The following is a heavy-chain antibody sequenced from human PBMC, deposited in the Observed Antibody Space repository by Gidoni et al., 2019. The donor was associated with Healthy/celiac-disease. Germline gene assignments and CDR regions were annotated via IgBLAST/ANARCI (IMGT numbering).Heavy chain of an antibody. CDR1: GGSISTYY. CDR3: ARDRTSYGDYVGAFDY. Sequence: QVHLQESGPGLVKPSETLSLTRTVSGGSISTYYWSWIRQPPGKGLEWIGYIYYSGSTNYNPSLKSRVTISVDTSKNQFSLKLSSVTAADTAVYYCARDRTSYGDYVGAFDYWGQGTLVTVSS. J-gene: IGHJ4*02. D-gene: IGHD4-17*01. CDR2: IYYSGST. V-gene: IGHV4-59*01.